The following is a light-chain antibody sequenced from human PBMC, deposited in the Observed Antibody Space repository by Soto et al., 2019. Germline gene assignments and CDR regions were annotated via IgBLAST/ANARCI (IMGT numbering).Light chain of an antibody. CDR1: QSVSSY. V-gene: IGKV3-11*01. Sequence: EIVLTQSPATLSLSPGERATLSCRASQSVSSYLAWYQQKPGQAPRLLIYDASNRATGIPARFGGSGSGTAFTRTISSLEPEDFAVYYCQQRSNWPTFGQGTKLEIK. J-gene: IGKJ2*01. CDR3: QQRSNWPT. CDR2: DAS.